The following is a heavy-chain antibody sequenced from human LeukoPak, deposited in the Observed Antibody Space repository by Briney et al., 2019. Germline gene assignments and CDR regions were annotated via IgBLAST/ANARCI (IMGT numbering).Heavy chain of an antibody. CDR2: IYYNGST. Sequence: SETLSLTCTVSGGSISSYYWSWIRQPPGKGLEWIGYIYYNGSTNYNPSLKSRVTISVDTSKNQFSLKLSSVPAADTAVYYCARDLLEFRGYDVTRWFDPWGQGTLVTVSS. CDR3: ARDLLEFRGYDVTRWFDP. D-gene: IGHD5-12*01. V-gene: IGHV4-59*01. CDR1: GGSISSYY. J-gene: IGHJ5*02.